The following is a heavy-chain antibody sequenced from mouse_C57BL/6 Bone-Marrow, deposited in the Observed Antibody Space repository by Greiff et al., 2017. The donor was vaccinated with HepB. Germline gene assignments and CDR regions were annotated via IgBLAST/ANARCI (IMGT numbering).Heavy chain of an antibody. CDR3: ARDGSYYSNYDY. J-gene: IGHJ2*01. CDR2: ISYDGSN. Sequence: DVQLQESGPGLVKPSQSLSLTCSVTGYSITSGYYWNWIRQFPGNKLEWMGYISYDGSNNYNPSLKNRISITRDTSKNQFFLKLNSVTTEDTATYYCARDGSYYSNYDYWGQGTTLTVSS. D-gene: IGHD2-5*01. CDR1: GYSITSGYY. V-gene: IGHV3-6*01.